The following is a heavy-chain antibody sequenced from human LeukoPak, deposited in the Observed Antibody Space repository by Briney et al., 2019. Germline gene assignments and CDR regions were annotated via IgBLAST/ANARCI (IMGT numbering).Heavy chain of an antibody. J-gene: IGHJ4*02. D-gene: IGHD3-22*01. V-gene: IGHV1-46*01. CDR2: INPSGGSA. Sequence: ASVKVSCKASGYTFTSYYMHWVRQAPGRGREWMGIINPSGGSASYAQKSQGRVTMTRDTSTSTVYTELSSLRSEDTAVYYCAREYYYDSSGYCGYWGQGTLVTVSS. CDR1: GYTFTSYY. CDR3: AREYYYDSSGYCGY.